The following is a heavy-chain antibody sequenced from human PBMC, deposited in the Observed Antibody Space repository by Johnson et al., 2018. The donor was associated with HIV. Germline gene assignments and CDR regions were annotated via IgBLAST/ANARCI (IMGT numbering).Heavy chain of an antibody. CDR3: ARVRAGRENAFDI. Sequence: QVQLVESGGGVVQPGGSLRLSCAASGFIFSSYGMHWVRQAPGKGLEWVAFIWYDGSNKYYADSVKGRFTISRDNSKNTLSLQMNSPRVDDTAIYYCARVRAGRENAFDIWGQGTMVTVSS. D-gene: IGHD1-26*01. V-gene: IGHV3-30*02. J-gene: IGHJ3*02. CDR2: IWYDGSNK. CDR1: GFIFSSYG.